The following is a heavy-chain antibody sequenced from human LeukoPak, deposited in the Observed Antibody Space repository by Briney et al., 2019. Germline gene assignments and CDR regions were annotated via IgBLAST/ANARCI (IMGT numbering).Heavy chain of an antibody. CDR1: GNTFTTSL. D-gene: IGHD6-6*01. J-gene: IGHJ4*02. CDR2: IYPGDSDT. V-gene: IGHV5-51*01. CDR3: ARPKYSSSLAFDY. Sequence: GESLKISCKDSGNTFTTSLIVWVRQMPGKGLEWMGIIYPGDSDTKYSPSFQGQVTTSADKSISTAYLQWSSLKASDTAIYYCARPKYSSSLAFDYWGQGTPVTVSS.